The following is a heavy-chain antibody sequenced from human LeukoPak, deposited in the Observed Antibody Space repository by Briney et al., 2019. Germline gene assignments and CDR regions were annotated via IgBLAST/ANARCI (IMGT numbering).Heavy chain of an antibody. CDR1: GVSISTYY. J-gene: IGHJ5*02. V-gene: IGHV4-59*01. D-gene: IGHD3-10*01. Sequence: SETLSLTCTVSGVSISTYYWNWIRQPPGKGLEWIGYIYYSGRTNYSPSLKSRVTISVDMSKNQFSLKLNSVTAADTAVYYCARDASPITMLRGSRFDPWGQGTLVTVSS. CDR2: IYYSGRT. CDR3: ARDASPITMLRGSRFDP.